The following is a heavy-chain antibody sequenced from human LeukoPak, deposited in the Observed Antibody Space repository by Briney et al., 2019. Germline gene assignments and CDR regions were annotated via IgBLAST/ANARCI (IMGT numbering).Heavy chain of an antibody. V-gene: IGHV1-69*13. Sequence: ASVKVSCKASGGTFSSYAISRVRQAPGQGLEWMGGIIPIFGTANYAQKFQGRVTITADESTSTAYMELSSLGSEDRGVYYCASGVGYGSGSDYYYYYGIDVWGKGATVTVSS. D-gene: IGHD3-10*01. CDR3: ASGVGYGSGSDYYYYYGIDV. J-gene: IGHJ6*04. CDR1: GGTFSSYA. CDR2: IIPIFGTA.